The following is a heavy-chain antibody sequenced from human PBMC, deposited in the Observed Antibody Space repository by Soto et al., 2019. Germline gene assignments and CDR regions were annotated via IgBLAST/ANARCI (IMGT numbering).Heavy chain of an antibody. D-gene: IGHD5-18*01. CDR2: IYTSGST. CDR1: GTSVSNYY. Sequence: SETLSLTCSVSGTSVSNYYGSWIRQPAGKGLEHIGRIYTSGSTSYNPALKSRVTMSMDTSQTQIYLNLTSVTAADTAVYYCARGGIQLSYAFDYWGQGILVTVSS. CDR3: ARGGIQLSYAFDY. J-gene: IGHJ4*02. V-gene: IGHV4-4*07.